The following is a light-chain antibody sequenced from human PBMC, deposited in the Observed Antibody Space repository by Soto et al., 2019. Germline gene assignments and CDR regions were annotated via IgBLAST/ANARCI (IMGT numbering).Light chain of an antibody. CDR3: QQYGSSPEYT. CDR2: RTS. CDR1: QSISSSY. V-gene: IGKV3-20*01. Sequence: EIVLTQFPGTLSLSPGERATLSCRASQSISSSYLAWYQQKPGQAPRLLIYRTSNRATGIPDRFSGSGSGTDFTLTISRLEPEDFGVYYCQQYGSSPEYTFGQGTKLEIK. J-gene: IGKJ2*01.